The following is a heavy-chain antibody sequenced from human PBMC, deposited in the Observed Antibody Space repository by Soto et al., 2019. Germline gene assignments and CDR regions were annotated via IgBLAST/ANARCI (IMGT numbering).Heavy chain of an antibody. CDR1: GGTFSSYA. J-gene: IGHJ6*02. D-gene: IGHD3-10*01. Sequence: GASVKVSCKASGGTFSSYAISWVRQAPGQGREWMGGIIPIFGTANYAQKFQGRVTITADESTSTAYMELSSLRSEDTAVYYCARFMVRGVIGSLAYYYGMDVWAQGTTVTASS. V-gene: IGHV1-69*13. CDR3: ARFMVRGVIGSLAYYYGMDV. CDR2: IIPIFGTA.